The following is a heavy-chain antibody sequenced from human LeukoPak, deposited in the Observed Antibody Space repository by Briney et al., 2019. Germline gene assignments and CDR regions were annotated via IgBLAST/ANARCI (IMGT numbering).Heavy chain of an antibody. CDR3: ASGGGWYYVNAFDI. CDR2: ISSSSSSYI. CDR1: GFTFSTSS. D-gene: IGHD6-19*01. V-gene: IGHV3-21*01. J-gene: IGHJ3*02. Sequence: GGSLRLSCVASGFTFSTSSINWVRQAPGKGLEWVSSISSSSSSYIYYADSVKGRFTISRDNAKNSLYLQMNSLRAEDTAVYYCASGGGWYYVNAFDIWGQGTMVTVSS.